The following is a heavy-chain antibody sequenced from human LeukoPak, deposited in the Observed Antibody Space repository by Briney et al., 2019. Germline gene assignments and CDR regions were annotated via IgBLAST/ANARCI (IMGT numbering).Heavy chain of an antibody. CDR1: GGSIRRGVYT. V-gene: IGHV4-30-2*01. Sequence: PSQTLSLTSAVSGGSIRRGVYTGPWIRQPPGKGLEWVGYIYHSGSTYYNPSLKGRVTISVDRSKNQFSLKLSSVTAADTAVYYCARHGYSYADDYWGQGTLVTVSS. D-gene: IGHD5-18*01. CDR3: ARHGYSYADDY. J-gene: IGHJ4*02. CDR2: IYHSGST.